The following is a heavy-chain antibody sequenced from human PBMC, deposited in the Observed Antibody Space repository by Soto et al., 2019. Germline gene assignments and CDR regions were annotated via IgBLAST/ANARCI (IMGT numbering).Heavy chain of an antibody. Sequence: EVQLLESGGGLVQPGGSLRLSCAASGFTFNNYAMTWVRQAPGNRLEWVSAISGGGDTTSYADSVKGRFTVSRDGSKNTLYLQMSSLRAEDTAISYCAKGRGGSGSLTPRVDFWGQGTLVTVSS. V-gene: IGHV3-23*01. CDR1: GFTFNNYA. J-gene: IGHJ4*02. D-gene: IGHD3-10*01. CDR3: AKGRGGSGSLTPRVDF. CDR2: ISGGGDTT.